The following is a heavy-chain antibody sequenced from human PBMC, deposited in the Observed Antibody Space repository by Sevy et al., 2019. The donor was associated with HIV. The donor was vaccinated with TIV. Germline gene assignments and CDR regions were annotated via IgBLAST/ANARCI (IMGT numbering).Heavy chain of an antibody. D-gene: IGHD6-13*01. CDR2: IFYSGSA. Sequence: SETLSLTCSVSGGSITYYYWSWIRQPPGKGLEWIGNIFYSGSANYNPSLKSRVTISVDTSKNQFSLRLNSVTAADTAVYYCASHEDWGSSSWFRFDPWGQGTLVTVSS. CDR3: ASHEDWGSSSWFRFDP. V-gene: IGHV4-59*01. CDR1: GGSITYYY. J-gene: IGHJ5*02.